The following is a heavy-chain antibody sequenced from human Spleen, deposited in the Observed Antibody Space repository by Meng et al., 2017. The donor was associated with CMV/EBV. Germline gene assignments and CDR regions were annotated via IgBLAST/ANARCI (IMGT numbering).Heavy chain of an antibody. Sequence: GGSLRLSCAVSGFSVNSNFMTWVRQAPGKGLVCISRINSDGSSTSYADSVKGRFTISRDNAKNTLYLQMNSLRAEDTAVYYCARLLDSRPGVVIAMQNYYYYGMDVWGQGTTVTVSS. J-gene: IGHJ6*02. CDR2: INSDGSST. V-gene: IGHV3-74*01. CDR3: ARLLDSRPGVVIAMQNYYYYGMDV. D-gene: IGHD2-21*01. CDR1: GFSVNSNF.